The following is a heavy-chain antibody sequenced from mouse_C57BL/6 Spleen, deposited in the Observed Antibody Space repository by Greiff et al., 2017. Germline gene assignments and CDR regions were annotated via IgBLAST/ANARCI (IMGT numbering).Heavy chain of an antibody. V-gene: IGHV1-64*01. CDR2: IHPNSGST. CDR1: GYTFNSYW. D-gene: IGHD4-1*01. CDR3: ARYPGNCAMDY. J-gene: IGHJ4*01. Sequence: QVQLQQPGAELVKPGASVKLSCKASGYTFNSYWMHWVKQRPGQGLEWIGLIHPNSGSTNYNEKFKSKATLTVDKSSSTAYMQLSSLTAEDSAVYYCARYPGNCAMDYWGQGTSVTVSS.